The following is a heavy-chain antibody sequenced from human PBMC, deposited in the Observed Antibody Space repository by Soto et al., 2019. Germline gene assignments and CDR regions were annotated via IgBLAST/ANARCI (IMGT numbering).Heavy chain of an antibody. CDR2: INQSGLT. J-gene: IGHJ6*02. CDR1: GGSFTGYY. D-gene: IGHD2-15*01. V-gene: IGHV4-34*01. Sequence: SETLSLTCAVYGGSFTGYYWTWIRQPPGKGLEWIGEINQSGLTYYNPSLKSRVTLSVDTSKNQFSVRLNSVTASDTAVYYCAPLSVSLSGPYGIHVWGQGTTVTVSS. CDR3: APLSVSLSGPYGIHV.